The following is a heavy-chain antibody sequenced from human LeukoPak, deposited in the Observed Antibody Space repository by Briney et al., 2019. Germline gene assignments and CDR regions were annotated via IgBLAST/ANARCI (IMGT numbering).Heavy chain of an antibody. CDR3: TRGQAGEQWPDYYNMDV. V-gene: IGHV1-2*02. CDR1: GYTFTGYY. CDR2: INPISGGT. J-gene: IGHJ6*02. D-gene: IGHD6-19*01. Sequence: ASVKVSCKASGYTFTGYYIHWVRQAPGQGLEWMGWINPISGGTNYAEKFQGRVTTTRDTSISTAYMELSSLRSDDTAIYYCTRGQAGEQWPDYYNMDVWGQGTTVTVSS.